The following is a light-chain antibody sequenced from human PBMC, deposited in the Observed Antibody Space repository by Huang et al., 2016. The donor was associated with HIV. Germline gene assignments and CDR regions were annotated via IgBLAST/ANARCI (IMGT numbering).Light chain of an antibody. CDR3: QQSHTFPPT. CDR1: QSVATY. Sequence: IQLPQSPSSLSESVGNRVTVTCRASQSVATYLNWYQQKSDKAPKLLIYGASNLQSGVPRKFSGGGSGTNFTFTINNLQPEDFATYYCQQSHTFPPTFGRGTKVEFK. CDR2: GAS. V-gene: IGKV1-39*01. J-gene: IGKJ1*01.